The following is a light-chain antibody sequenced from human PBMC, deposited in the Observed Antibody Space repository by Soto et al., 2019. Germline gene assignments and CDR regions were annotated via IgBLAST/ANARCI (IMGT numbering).Light chain of an antibody. CDR2: DAS. CDR1: QSVSRT. V-gene: IGKV3-11*01. CDR3: QQRYNWPET. Sequence: EVVLTQSPATLSLSPGERANLSCRTSQSVSRTLAWYQQKSGQAPRLLIYDASNRATGIPTMFSGSGSGTDFTLTSSSLEPEDFAVYCRQQRYNWPETFGQGTKVEIK. J-gene: IGKJ1*01.